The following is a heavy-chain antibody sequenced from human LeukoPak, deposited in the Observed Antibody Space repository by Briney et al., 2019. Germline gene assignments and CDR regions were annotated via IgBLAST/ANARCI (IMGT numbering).Heavy chain of an antibody. J-gene: IGHJ4*02. CDR3: ARNYYNSSAYYYFDY. D-gene: IGHD3-22*01. CDR1: GFTVSNSY. Sequence: GGSLRLSCAASGFTVSNSYMNWVRQAPGKGLEWVSLIYSGGGTYYADSVKGRFTISRDNSKNTLYLQMNSLRAEDTAVYYCARNYYNSSAYYYFDYWGQGTLVTVSS. V-gene: IGHV3-66*01. CDR2: IYSGGGT.